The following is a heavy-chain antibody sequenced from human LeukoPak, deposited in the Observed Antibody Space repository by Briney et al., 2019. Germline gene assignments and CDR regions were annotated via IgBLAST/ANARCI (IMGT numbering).Heavy chain of an antibody. J-gene: IGHJ6*03. V-gene: IGHV4-59*01. CDR1: GGSISSYY. Sequence: SETLSLTCTVSGGSISSYYWSWIRQPPGKGLEWIGSIYHSGSTYYNPSLKSRVTISVDTSKNQFSLKLSSVTAADTAVYYCARALWDCSSTSCYIEDGLYMDVRGKGTTVTVSS. D-gene: IGHD2-2*02. CDR2: IYHSGST. CDR3: ARALWDCSSTSCYIEDGLYMDV.